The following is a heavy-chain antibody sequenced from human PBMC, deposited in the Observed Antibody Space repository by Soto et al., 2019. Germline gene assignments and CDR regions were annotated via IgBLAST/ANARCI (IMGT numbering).Heavy chain of an antibody. CDR1: GFTFSNFA. V-gene: IGHV3-30-3*01. Sequence: QVQLVESGGGVVQPGKSLTLSCAASGFTFSNFAMHWVRQAPGQGLEWVAVISYDGNNDYYSESVQGRFTISRDDSKSTLYLQINSLRTEDTAVYYCARDSDSRMGRAGLKDDFDYWGQGTLVTVSS. CDR3: ARDSDSRMGRAGLKDDFDY. J-gene: IGHJ4*02. D-gene: IGHD3-10*01. CDR2: ISYDGNND.